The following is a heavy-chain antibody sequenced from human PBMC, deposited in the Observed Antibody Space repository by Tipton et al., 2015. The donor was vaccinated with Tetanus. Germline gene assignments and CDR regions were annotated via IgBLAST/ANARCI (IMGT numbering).Heavy chain of an antibody. V-gene: IGHV4-30-4*01. D-gene: IGHD3-10*01. CDR2: IYHTENT. Sequence: TLSLTCTVSGDSITTGDYYWGWIRQPPGKGLEWIGYIYHTENTFYNPSLKSRLTFSVDTSKSQFSLKLSSVTAADTAVYYCARHDTFIWFGQFGAFDIWGQGTMVTVSS. CDR1: GDSITTGDYY. J-gene: IGHJ3*02. CDR3: ARHDTFIWFGQFGAFDI.